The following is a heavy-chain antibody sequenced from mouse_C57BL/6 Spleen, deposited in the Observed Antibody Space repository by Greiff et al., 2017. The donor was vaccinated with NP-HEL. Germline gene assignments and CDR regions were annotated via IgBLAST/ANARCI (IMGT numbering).Heavy chain of an antibody. Sequence: QVQLQQPGAELVKPGASVKMSCKASGYTFTSYWITWVKQRPGQGLEWIGDIYPGSGSTTYNEKFKSKATLTVDTSSSTAYMQLSSLTSEDSAVYYCARGSSGYSYAMDYWGQGTSVTVSS. V-gene: IGHV1-55*01. CDR3: ARGSSGYSYAMDY. CDR1: GYTFTSYW. J-gene: IGHJ4*01. D-gene: IGHD3-2*02. CDR2: IYPGSGST.